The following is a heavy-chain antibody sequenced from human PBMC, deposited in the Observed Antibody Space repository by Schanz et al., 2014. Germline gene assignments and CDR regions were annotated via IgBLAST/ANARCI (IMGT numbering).Heavy chain of an antibody. J-gene: IGHJ6*02. CDR1: RFAFSNCG. Sequence: QAQLVESGGGVVQPGGSLRLSCAASRFAFSNCGMHWVRQAPGKGLEWVAFIRYDASNEYYADSVKGRFTISRDNSKNTLYLQMNSLRPDDTAVYYCAKALKTYIASRNGLDVWGHGTTVTVSS. V-gene: IGHV3-30*02. CDR3: AKALKTYIASRNGLDV. D-gene: IGHD3-16*01. CDR2: IRYDASNE.